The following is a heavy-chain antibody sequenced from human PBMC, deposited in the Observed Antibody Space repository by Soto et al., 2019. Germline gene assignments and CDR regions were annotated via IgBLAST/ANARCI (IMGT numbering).Heavy chain of an antibody. CDR1: GYTFTGYY. V-gene: IGHV1-69*06. J-gene: IGHJ4*02. Sequence: SVKVSCKASGYTFTGYYMHWVRQAPGQGLEWMGGIIPIFGTANYAQKFQGRVTITADKSTSTAYMELSSLRSEDTAVYYCASPNQPLLSHFDSWGQGTLVTVSS. D-gene: IGHD2-21*02. CDR2: IIPIFGTA. CDR3: ASPNQPLLSHFDS.